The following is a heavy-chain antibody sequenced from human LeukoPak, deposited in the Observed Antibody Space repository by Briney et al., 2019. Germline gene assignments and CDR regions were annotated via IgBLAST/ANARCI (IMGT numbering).Heavy chain of an antibody. CDR1: GFTFSSYA. Sequence: GGSLRLSCAASGFTFSSYAMSWVRQAPGKGLEWVSAISGSGGSTYYADSVKGRFTISRDNSKNTLYLQMNSLRAEDTAVYYCASHSPYCSSTSCYPTPFDYWGQGTLVTVSS. CDR2: ISGSGGST. V-gene: IGHV3-23*01. J-gene: IGHJ4*02. D-gene: IGHD2-2*01. CDR3: ASHSPYCSSTSCYPTPFDY.